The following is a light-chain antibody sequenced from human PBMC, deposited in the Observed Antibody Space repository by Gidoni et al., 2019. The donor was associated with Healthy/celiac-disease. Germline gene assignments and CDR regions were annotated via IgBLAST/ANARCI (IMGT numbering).Light chain of an antibody. CDR3: QQRSNWPRMYT. CDR2: DAS. V-gene: IGKV3-11*01. Sequence: EIVLTQSPATLSLSPGERDTLSCRARQSVSSYLAWYQKKPGQVPRLLIYDASNRATGIPARFSGSVSGTDFTLNISSLETEDFAVYYCQQRSNWPRMYTFGQGTKLEIK. J-gene: IGKJ2*01. CDR1: QSVSSY.